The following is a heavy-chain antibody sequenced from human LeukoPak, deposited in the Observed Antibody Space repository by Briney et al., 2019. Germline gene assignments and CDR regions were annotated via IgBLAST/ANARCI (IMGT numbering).Heavy chain of an antibody. J-gene: IGHJ4*02. V-gene: IGHV4-59*11. D-gene: IGHD2-8*01. Sequence: SETLSLTCTVSGGSISSHYWSWIRQPPGKGREWIGYIYYSGCTNYNPSLKSRVTISVDTSKNQFSLKLSSVTAADTAVCYCARDRMAMDSWGQGTLVTVSS. CDR2: IYYSGCT. CDR3: ARDRMAMDS. CDR1: GGSISSHY.